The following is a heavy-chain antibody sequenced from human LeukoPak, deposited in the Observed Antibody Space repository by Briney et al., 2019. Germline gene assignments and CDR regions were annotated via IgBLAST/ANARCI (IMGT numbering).Heavy chain of an antibody. V-gene: IGHV3-23*01. CDR2: ISDSGIYT. CDR3: AELGITMIGGV. CDR1: GFTFSSFA. J-gene: IGHJ6*04. D-gene: IGHD3-10*02. Sequence: GGSLRLSCAASGFTFSSFAMTWVRQAPGKGLEWVSTISDSGIYTYYADSVKGRFTISRDNAKNSLYLQMNSLRAEDTAVYYCAELGITMIGGVWGKGTTVTISS.